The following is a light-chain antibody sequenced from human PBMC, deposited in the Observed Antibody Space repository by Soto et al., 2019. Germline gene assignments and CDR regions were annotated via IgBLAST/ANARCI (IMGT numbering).Light chain of an antibody. CDR1: SSDVGGYNY. V-gene: IGLV2-14*01. Sequence: QSVLTQPASVSGSPGQSLTISCTGTSSDVGGYNYVSWYQQHPGKAPKLMIYDVSNRPSGVSNRFSGSKSGNTASLTISGLQAEDEADDYCSSYTSSSTVVFGGGTKLTVL. CDR3: SSYTSSSTVV. CDR2: DVS. J-gene: IGLJ2*01.